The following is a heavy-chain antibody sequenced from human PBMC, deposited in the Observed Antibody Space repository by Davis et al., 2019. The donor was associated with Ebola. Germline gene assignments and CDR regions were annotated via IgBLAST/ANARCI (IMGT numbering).Heavy chain of an antibody. CDR3: ARQHYYYYYMDV. Sequence: GSLRLSCAVYGGSFSSYYWGWIRQPPGKGLEWIGSIYYSGSTYYNPSLKSRVTISVDTSKNQFSLKLSSVTAADTAVYYCARQHYYYYYMDVWGKGTTVTVSS. V-gene: IGHV4-39*07. J-gene: IGHJ6*03. CDR1: GGSFSSYY. CDR2: IYYSGST.